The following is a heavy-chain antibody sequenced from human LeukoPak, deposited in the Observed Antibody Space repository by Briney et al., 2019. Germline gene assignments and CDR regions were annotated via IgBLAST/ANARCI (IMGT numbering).Heavy chain of an antibody. CDR1: GFSSTNSW. CDR3: ARHTGYCSGGSCYGDF. CDR2: IYLGDSDT. D-gene: IGHD2-15*01. J-gene: IGHJ4*02. V-gene: IGHV5-51*01. Sequence: GESLKISCKGSGFSSTNSWIAWVRQVPGKGLEWMGIIYLGDSDTRYSPSFRGQVTISADKSIRTAYLQWSSLKASDTAMYYCARHTGYCSGGSCYGDFWGQGTLVTVSS.